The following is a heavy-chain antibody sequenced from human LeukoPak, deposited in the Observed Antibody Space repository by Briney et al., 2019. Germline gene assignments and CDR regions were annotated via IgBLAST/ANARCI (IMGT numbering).Heavy chain of an antibody. CDR2: ISGSGGST. J-gene: IGHJ6*04. CDR3: AELGITMIGGV. CDR1: GFTFDDYG. D-gene: IGHD3-10*02. Sequence: GGSLRLSCAASGFTFDDYGMSWVRQAPGKGLEWGSGISGSGGSTYYADSVKGRFTISRDNSKNTLYLQMNSLRAEDTAVYYCAELGITMIGGVWGKGTTVTISS. V-gene: IGHV3-23*01.